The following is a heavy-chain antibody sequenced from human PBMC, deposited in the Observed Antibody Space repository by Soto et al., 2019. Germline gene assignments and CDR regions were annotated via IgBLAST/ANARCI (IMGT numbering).Heavy chain of an antibody. Sequence: EVQLLESGGGLVRPGGSLRLSCAASGFTFSNYGMNWIRLAPGEGLEWVATVSPAGSTFSADSGRGRFTISRDNSKSTVDLQMNGLRVDDTAIYYCVRSWAYWGRGTVVTVSS. J-gene: IGHJ4*02. D-gene: IGHD6-13*01. CDR3: VRSWAY. CDR1: GFTFSNYG. V-gene: IGHV3-23*01. CDR2: VSPAGST.